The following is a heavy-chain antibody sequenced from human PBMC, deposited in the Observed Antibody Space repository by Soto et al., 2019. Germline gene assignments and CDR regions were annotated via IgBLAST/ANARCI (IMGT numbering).Heavy chain of an antibody. Sequence: ETLSLTCTVSGGSISSYYWSWIRQPPGKGLEWIGYIYYSGSTNYNPSLKSRVTISVDTSKNQFSLKLSSVTAADTAVYYCAGSYYDSSGTYFDYWGQGTLVTVSS. D-gene: IGHD3-22*01. CDR1: GGSISSYY. J-gene: IGHJ4*02. CDR3: AGSYYDSSGTYFDY. CDR2: IYYSGST. V-gene: IGHV4-59*01.